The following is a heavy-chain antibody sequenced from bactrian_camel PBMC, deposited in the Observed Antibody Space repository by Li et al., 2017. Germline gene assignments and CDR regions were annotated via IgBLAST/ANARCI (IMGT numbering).Heavy chain of an antibody. CDR2: IDSDHSA. J-gene: IGHJ4*01. CDR1: GYRYSRLC. Sequence: HVQLVESGGDSVQAGGSLRLSCAYSGYRYSRLCVAWFRQSPGKEREVVAAIDSDHSATYANSVKGRFTISRDNASNTVYLQMDSLKPDDAGMYYCGYLIHNVPGSSCAQDINWYKGWGQGTQVTVS. D-gene: IGHD6*01. V-gene: IGHV3S53*01. CDR3: GYLIHNVPGSSCAQDINWYKG.